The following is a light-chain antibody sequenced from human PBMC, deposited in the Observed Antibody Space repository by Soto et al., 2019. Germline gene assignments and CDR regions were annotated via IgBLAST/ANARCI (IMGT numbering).Light chain of an antibody. CDR1: QTISSW. CDR2: GAS. Sequence: DIQMTQSPSTLSVSVVDSVTITCLASQTISSWLAWYQQKPVKAPKLLIYGASSLQSGVPSSFSGRGAGTDFTLTISSLQPEDFATYYWQQTNNFPLTFGGGTKVDIK. J-gene: IGKJ4*01. V-gene: IGKV1-12*01. CDR3: QQTNNFPLT.